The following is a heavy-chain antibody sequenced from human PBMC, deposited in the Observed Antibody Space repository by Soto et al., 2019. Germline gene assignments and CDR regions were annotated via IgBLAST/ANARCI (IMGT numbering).Heavy chain of an antibody. D-gene: IGHD6-13*01. CDR3: ARDSFIAADGTGPGYYYYYMDV. V-gene: IGHV4-59*01. CDR1: GGSISSYY. J-gene: IGHJ6*03. CDR2: IYYSGST. Sequence: SETLSLTCTVSGGSISSYYWSWIRQPPGKGLEWIGYIYYSGSTNYNPSLKSRVTISVDTSKNQFSLKLSSVTAADTAVYYCARDSFIAADGTGPGYYYYYMDVWGKGTTVTVSS.